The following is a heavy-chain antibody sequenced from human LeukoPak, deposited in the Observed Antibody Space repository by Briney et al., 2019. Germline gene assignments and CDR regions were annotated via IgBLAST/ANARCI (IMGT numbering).Heavy chain of an antibody. CDR2: IYHSGST. V-gene: IGHV4-59*01. Sequence: SETLSLTCTVSGGSISRYYWSWLRQPPGKGLEWIGYIYHSGSTNYNPSLERRVTITVDTSKNQPALKLSSRTAADTALYYCARGLSTRPFDYWGQGTLVTLPS. D-gene: IGHD6-6*01. J-gene: IGHJ4*02. CDR3: ARGLSTRPFDY. CDR1: GGSISRYY.